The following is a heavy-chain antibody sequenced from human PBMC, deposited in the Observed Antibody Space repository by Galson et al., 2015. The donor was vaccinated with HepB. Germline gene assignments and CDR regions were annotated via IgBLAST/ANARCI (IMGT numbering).Heavy chain of an antibody. CDR3: ARYYDSSGYYGGGLDM. Sequence: SLRLSCAASRFTFSSYWMSWVRQAPGKGLEWVANIKQDGSGKYYVDSVKGRFTISRDNADNSLYLQMNSLRAEDTAVYYCARYYDSSGYYGGGLDMWGQGTTVTVSS. J-gene: IGHJ3*02. CDR2: IKQDGSGK. D-gene: IGHD3-22*01. V-gene: IGHV3-7*01. CDR1: RFTFSSYW.